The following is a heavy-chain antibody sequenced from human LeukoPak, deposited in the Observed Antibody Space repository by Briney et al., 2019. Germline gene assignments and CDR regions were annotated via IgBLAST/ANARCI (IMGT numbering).Heavy chain of an antibody. J-gene: IGHJ5*02. CDR1: GGSISSGSYS. CDR3: ARDRTNPYCTGGSCYGRGWFDP. CDR2: IHTSGST. V-gene: IGHV4-61*02. D-gene: IGHD2-15*01. Sequence: SQTLSLTCTVSGGSISSGSYSWSWIRQPAGEGLEWIGRIHTSGSTNYNPSLKSRVNISVDTSKNQFSLKLSSVTAADTAVYYCARDRTNPYCTGGSCYGRGWFDPWGQGSLVTVSS.